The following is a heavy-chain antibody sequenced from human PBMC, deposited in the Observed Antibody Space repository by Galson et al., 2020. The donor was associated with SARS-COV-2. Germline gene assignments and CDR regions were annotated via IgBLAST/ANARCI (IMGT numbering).Heavy chain of an antibody. Sequence: GESLKISCAASGFTFSSYAMHWVRQAPGKGLEWVAVISYDGSNKYYADSVKGRFTISRDNSKNTLYLQMNSLRAEDTAVYYCARTYSGSYLGYFDYLGQGTLVTVSS. CDR2: ISYDGSNK. CDR3: ARTYSGSYLGYFDY. D-gene: IGHD1-26*01. CDR1: GFTFSSYA. J-gene: IGHJ4*02. V-gene: IGHV3-30-3*01.